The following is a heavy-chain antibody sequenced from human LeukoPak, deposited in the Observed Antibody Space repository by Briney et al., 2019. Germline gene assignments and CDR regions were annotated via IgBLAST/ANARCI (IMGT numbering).Heavy chain of an antibody. Sequence: ASVKASCKASGYTFIGYYMHWVRQAPGQGPEWVGWINPNSGATNYAQKFQGRVTMTRDTSISTAYMELSSLRSDDTAVFYCARVRRFDDSTGYYYYFDFWGQGTLVTVSS. CDR1: GYTFIGYY. CDR3: ARVRRFDDSTGYYYYFDF. J-gene: IGHJ4*02. CDR2: INPNSGAT. V-gene: IGHV1-2*02. D-gene: IGHD3-22*01.